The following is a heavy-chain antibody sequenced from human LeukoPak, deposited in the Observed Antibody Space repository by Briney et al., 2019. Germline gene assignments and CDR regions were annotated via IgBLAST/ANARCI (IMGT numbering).Heavy chain of an antibody. D-gene: IGHD5-18*01. CDR3: ARLTTMVTTFVY. CDR2: IKQDGSEK. Sequence: GSLRLSCAASGFTFSSSWMNWVRQAPGKGLEWVANIKQDGSEKYYLDSVKGRFTISRDNAENSFYLQVNSLRGEDTAVYYCARLTTMVTTFVYWGQGALVTVSS. J-gene: IGHJ4*02. CDR1: GFTFSSSW. V-gene: IGHV3-7*01.